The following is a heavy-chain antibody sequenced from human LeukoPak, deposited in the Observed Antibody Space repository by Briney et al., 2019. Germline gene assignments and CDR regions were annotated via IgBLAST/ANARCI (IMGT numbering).Heavy chain of an antibody. J-gene: IGHJ3*02. Sequence: GGSLRLSCAASGFTFSSYWMSWVRQAPGKGLEWVSSISSSSSYIHYADSVKGRFTISRDNAKNSLYLQMNSLRAEDTAVYYCASTPGGWAFDIWGQGTMVTVSS. CDR1: GFTFSSYW. D-gene: IGHD6-19*01. CDR3: ASTPGGWAFDI. CDR2: ISSSSSYI. V-gene: IGHV3-21*01.